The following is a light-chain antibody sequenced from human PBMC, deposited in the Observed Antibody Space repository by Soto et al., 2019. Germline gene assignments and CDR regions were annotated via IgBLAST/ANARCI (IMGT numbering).Light chain of an antibody. CDR3: QQYDILPIT. CDR1: QDIRNN. CDR2: DAS. Sequence: DIQMTQSPSSLSASVGDRVTFTCQASQDIRNNLNWYQQKPGKAPKLLICDASNLEPGVPLRFSGSRSGTDFTLTISSLQPEDIATYYCQQYDILPITFGQGTRLEIK. V-gene: IGKV1-33*01. J-gene: IGKJ5*01.